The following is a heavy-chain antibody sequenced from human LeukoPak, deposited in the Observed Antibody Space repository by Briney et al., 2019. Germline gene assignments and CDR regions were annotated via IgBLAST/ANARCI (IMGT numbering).Heavy chain of an antibody. D-gene: IGHD3-9*01. CDR2: INHSGST. CDR3: ARGKAAGGYYDILTGYQGYKGHFDY. CDR1: GGSFSGYY. V-gene: IGHV4-34*01. J-gene: IGHJ4*02. Sequence: PSETLSLTCAVYGGSFSGYYWSWIRQPPGKGLEWIGEINHSGSTNYNPSLKSRVTISVDTSKNQFSLKLSSVTAADTAVYYCARGKAAGGYYDILTGYQGYKGHFDYWGQGTLVTVSS.